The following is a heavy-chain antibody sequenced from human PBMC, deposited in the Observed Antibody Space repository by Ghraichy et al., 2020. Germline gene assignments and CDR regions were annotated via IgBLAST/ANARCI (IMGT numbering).Heavy chain of an antibody. J-gene: IGHJ4*02. Sequence: LTCAASGFTFSNYWMSWVRQAPGKGLEWVANMNQAGSEKFYVDSLKVRFTISRENAKNSLYLEMNSLRAEDTAIYYCARDTWGYFDHWGQGTLVTVSS. CDR2: MNQAGSEK. V-gene: IGHV3-7*01. D-gene: IGHD3-16*01. CDR1: GFTFSNYW. CDR3: ARDTWGYFDH.